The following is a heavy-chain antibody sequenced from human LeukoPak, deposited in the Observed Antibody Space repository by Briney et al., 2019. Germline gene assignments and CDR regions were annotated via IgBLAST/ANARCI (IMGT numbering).Heavy chain of an antibody. CDR3: ATDELNCGGDCYSGY. V-gene: IGHV1-24*01. D-gene: IGHD2-21*02. CDR1: GYTLTELS. J-gene: IGHJ4*02. Sequence: ASVKVSCKVSGYTLTELSMHWVRQAPGKGLEWMGGFDPEDGETIYAQKFQGRVTMTEDTSTDTAYMELSGLRSEDTAVYYCATDELNCGGDCYSGYWGQGTLVTVSS. CDR2: FDPEDGET.